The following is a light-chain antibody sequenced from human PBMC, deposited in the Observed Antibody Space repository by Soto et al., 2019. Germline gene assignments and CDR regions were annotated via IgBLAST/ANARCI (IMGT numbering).Light chain of an antibody. V-gene: IGKV2-30*01. CDR2: KVY. CDR3: MQRTHWPQIN. Sequence: DVVVTHTPLSRAVTLVHPGSISLSSSESCVSSDVNTYLNWFQQRPGQSPRRLIYKVYNRDSGVPDRFSGSGSGTDFTLKIRSVEAEDVGVYYCMQRTHWPQINCGKGTRLAIK. CDR1: ESCVSSDVNTY. J-gene: IGKJ5*01.